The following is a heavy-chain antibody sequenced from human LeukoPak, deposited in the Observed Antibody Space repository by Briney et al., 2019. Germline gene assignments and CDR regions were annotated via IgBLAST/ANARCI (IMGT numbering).Heavy chain of an antibody. J-gene: IGHJ5*02. D-gene: IGHD4-17*01. Sequence: GGSLRLSCAASGFTFSSYSMNWVRQAPGKGLEWVSSISSSSYISYADSVKGRFTISRDNATNSLYLQMNSLRAEDTAVYYCAREGDYGDYNWFDPWGQGTLVTVSS. CDR3: AREGDYGDYNWFDP. CDR2: ISSSSYI. V-gene: IGHV3-21*01. CDR1: GFTFSSYS.